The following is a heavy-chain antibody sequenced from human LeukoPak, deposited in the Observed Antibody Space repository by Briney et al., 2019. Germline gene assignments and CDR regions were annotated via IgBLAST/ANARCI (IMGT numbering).Heavy chain of an antibody. J-gene: IGHJ4*02. CDR1: GFTVSSNY. V-gene: IGHV3-53*01. Sequence: GGSLRLSCAASGFTVSSNYMSWVRQAPGKGLEWVPVIYSGGSTYYADSVKGRFTISRDNSKNTLYLQMNSLRAEDTAVYYCARAVSLVVVIDWGQGTLVTVSS. CDR3: ARAVSLVVVID. CDR2: IYSGGST. D-gene: IGHD3-22*01.